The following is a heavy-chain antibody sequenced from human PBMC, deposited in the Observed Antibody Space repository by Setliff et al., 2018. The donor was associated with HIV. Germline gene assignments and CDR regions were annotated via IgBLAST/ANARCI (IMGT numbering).Heavy chain of an antibody. CDR3: ARDGGDPRYSGTYNY. CDR2: IYYSGTT. J-gene: IGHJ4*02. D-gene: IGHD1-26*01. Sequence: SETLSLTCTVSGGSISSSRYYWGWIRQPPGMGLEWIGSIYYSGTTYYNPSLKSRVTIAVDTSKNQFSLKLTSVTAADTAMYFCARDGGDPRYSGTYNYWGQGALVTVSS. CDR1: GGSISSSRYY. V-gene: IGHV4-39*07.